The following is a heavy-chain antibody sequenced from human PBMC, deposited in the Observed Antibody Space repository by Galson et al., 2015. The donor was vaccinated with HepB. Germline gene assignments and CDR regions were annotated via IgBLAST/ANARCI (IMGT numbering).Heavy chain of an antibody. Sequence: SLRLSCAASGFTVSTNYMSWVRQAPGKGLEWVSVIYSDGSTYYADSVKGRFTISRDSSKNTLYLQMNSLRAEDTAVYYCARDYLRSTGVLVYWGQGTLVTVSS. CDR2: IYSDGST. CDR1: GFTVSTNY. CDR3: ARDYLRSTGVLVY. V-gene: IGHV3-66*01. D-gene: IGHD2-2*01. J-gene: IGHJ4*02.